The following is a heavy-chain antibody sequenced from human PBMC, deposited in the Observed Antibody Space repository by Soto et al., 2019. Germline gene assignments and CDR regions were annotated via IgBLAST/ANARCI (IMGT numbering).Heavy chain of an antibody. D-gene: IGHD2-2*01. J-gene: IGHJ6*02. V-gene: IGHV1-46*01. CDR2: INPSGGST. CDR1: GYTFTSYY. CDR3: ARDRDIVVVPAAFYYYYYGMDV. Sequence: GASVKVSCKASGYTFTSYYMHWVRQAPGQGPEWMGIINPSGGSTSYAQKFQGRVTMTRDTSTSTVYMELSSLRSEDTAVYYCARDRDIVVVPAAFYYYYYGMDVWGQGTTVTVSS.